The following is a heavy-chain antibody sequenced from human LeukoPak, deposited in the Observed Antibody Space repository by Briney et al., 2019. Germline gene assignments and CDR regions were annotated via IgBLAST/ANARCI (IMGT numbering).Heavy chain of an antibody. V-gene: IGHV1-2*02. Sequence: ASVKVSCKTSGYTVTGYYLHWVRQAPGQGLEWMGWFNPNSVGTNSAQKFQGRVTMTSDTSISTAYMEMTSLRSDDTAVYYCAREARGSGNFDFWGQGTLVTVSS. J-gene: IGHJ4*02. CDR1: GYTVTGYY. CDR3: AREARGSGNFDF. D-gene: IGHD3-10*01. CDR2: FNPNSVGT.